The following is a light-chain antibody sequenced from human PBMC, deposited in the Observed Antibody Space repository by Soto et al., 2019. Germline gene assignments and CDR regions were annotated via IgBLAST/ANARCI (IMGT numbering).Light chain of an antibody. CDR1: SSNIGNNY. J-gene: IGLJ7*01. Sequence: QSVLTQPPSVSAAPGQKVTISCSGSSSNIGNNYVSWYQQLPGTAHKLLIYDNDKRPSGIPDRFSGSKSGTSATLGITGLQTGDEADYYCATWDSSLSAAVFGGGTQLTVL. CDR3: ATWDSSLSAAV. V-gene: IGLV1-51*01. CDR2: DND.